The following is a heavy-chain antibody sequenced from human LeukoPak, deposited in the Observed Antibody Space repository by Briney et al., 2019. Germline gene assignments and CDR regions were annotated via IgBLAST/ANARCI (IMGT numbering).Heavy chain of an antibody. CDR3: ARDLDGDGVYYLDY. CDR2: IHASGST. J-gene: IGHJ4*02. Sequence: SETLSLTCTVSGGAISSGGYYWSWIRQPAGKGLEWIGRIHASGSTYYNPSLKSRVTISVDTSKNQFSLKLSSVTAADTAVYYWARDLDGDGVYYLDYWGQGTLVTVSS. D-gene: IGHD3-10*01. CDR1: GGAISSGGYY. V-gene: IGHV4-61*02.